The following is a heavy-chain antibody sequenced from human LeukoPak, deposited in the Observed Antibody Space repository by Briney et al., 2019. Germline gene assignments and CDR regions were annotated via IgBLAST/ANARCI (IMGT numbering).Heavy chain of an antibody. CDR1: GFTVSSNY. CDR2: TYSGGST. Sequence: GGSLRLSCAASGFTVSSNYLSWVRQAPGKGLEWVSVTYSGGSTYYADSVKGRFTTSRDTSKNTLYLQMNSLRAEDTAVYYCARGPGVPDAFDIWGQGTMVPVSP. CDR3: ARGPGVPDAFDI. D-gene: IGHD7-27*01. V-gene: IGHV3-53*01. J-gene: IGHJ3*02.